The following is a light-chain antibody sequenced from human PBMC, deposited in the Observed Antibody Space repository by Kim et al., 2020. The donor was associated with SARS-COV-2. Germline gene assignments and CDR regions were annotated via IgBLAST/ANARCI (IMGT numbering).Light chain of an antibody. CDR2: GAS. Sequence: TINCKSSQSVLYPTNNKNYLAGYQQKPGQPPKLLISGASTRESGVPDRFSGSGSGTDFTLTISSLWAEDVAVYYCKQYYSTPPATFGGGTKVDIK. V-gene: IGKV4-1*01. CDR1: QSVLYPTNNKNY. J-gene: IGKJ4*01. CDR3: KQYYSTPPAT.